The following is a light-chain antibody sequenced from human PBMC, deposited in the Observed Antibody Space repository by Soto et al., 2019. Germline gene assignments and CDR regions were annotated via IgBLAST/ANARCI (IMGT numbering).Light chain of an antibody. CDR2: GAS. CDR3: QQYGSSRSST. J-gene: IGKJ3*01. CDR1: QSVSSSY. V-gene: IGKV3-20*01. Sequence: EIVLTQSPGTLSLSPGERATLSCRASQSVSSSYLAWYQQKPGQAPRLLIYGASSRATGIPDRFSGSGSGTDFTLTISRLEPEDFAVYYCQQYGSSRSSTFGPGTKVDI.